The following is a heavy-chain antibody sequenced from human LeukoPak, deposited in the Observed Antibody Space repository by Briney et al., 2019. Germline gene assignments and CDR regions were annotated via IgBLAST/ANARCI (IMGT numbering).Heavy chain of an antibody. J-gene: IGHJ4*02. CDR3: ARHHYYDSSGYLIDY. D-gene: IGHD3-22*01. CDR1: GYSFTSYW. V-gene: IGHV5-51*01. CDR2: IYPGDSDT. Sequence: HGESLKISCKGSGYSFTSYWIGWVRQMPGKGLEWMGIIYPGDSDTRYSPSFQGQVTFSADKSISTAYLQWSSLKASDTAMYYCARHHYYDSSGYLIDYWGQGTLVTVSS.